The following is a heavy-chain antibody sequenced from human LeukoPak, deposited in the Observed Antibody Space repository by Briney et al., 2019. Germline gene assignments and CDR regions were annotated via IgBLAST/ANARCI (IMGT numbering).Heavy chain of an antibody. Sequence: PGGSLRLSCAASGLTVTSYWICWVRQAPGKGLVWVSGIYSDGAATRYADSVKGRFTISRDNAKNTVFLLMNSLRVEDTAVYYCVRDDWHKPDYWGQGTLVTVSS. CDR2: IYSDGAAT. CDR3: VRDDWHKPDY. CDR1: GLTVTSYW. V-gene: IGHV3-74*01. D-gene: IGHD1/OR15-1a*01. J-gene: IGHJ4*02.